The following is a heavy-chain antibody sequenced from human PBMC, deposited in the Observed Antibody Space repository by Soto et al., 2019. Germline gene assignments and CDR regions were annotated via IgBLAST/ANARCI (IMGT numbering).Heavy chain of an antibody. D-gene: IGHD6-13*01. CDR2: IVVGSGNT. Sequence: GASVKVSCKASGSTFTSSAVQWVRQARGQRLEWIGWIVVGSGNTNYAQKFQERVTITRDMSTSTAYMELSSLRSEDTAVYYCAADPGIAAEEFPAWFDPWGQGTLVTVSS. J-gene: IGHJ5*02. CDR1: GSTFTSSA. V-gene: IGHV1-58*01. CDR3: AADPGIAAEEFPAWFDP.